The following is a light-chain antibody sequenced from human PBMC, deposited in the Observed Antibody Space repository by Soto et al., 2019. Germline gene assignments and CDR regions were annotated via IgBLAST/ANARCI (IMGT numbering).Light chain of an antibody. V-gene: IGKV3-20*01. J-gene: IGKJ3*01. CDR2: GAF. Sequence: EIVLTQSPGTLSVSPGERATLSCRARQSISSTYLAWYQKKPGQPPRLLLYGAFNRAPGIPDRFSGSGSGPDFTLTINRLEPEDCAVYYCQQYGSSSFAFGPGTKVEIK. CDR1: QSISSTY. CDR3: QQYGSSSFA.